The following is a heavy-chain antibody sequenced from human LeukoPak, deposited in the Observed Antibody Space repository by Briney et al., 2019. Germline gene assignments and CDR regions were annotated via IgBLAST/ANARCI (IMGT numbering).Heavy chain of an antibody. D-gene: IGHD6-13*01. Sequence: SETLSLTCTVSGGSISSYYWSWIRQPPGKGLEWIGYIYYSGSTNYNPSLKSRVTISVATSKNQFSLKLSSVTAADTAVYYCASFSIAAAVYFDYWGQGTLVTVSS. V-gene: IGHV4-59*01. CDR1: GGSISSYY. J-gene: IGHJ4*02. CDR2: IYYSGST. CDR3: ASFSIAAAVYFDY.